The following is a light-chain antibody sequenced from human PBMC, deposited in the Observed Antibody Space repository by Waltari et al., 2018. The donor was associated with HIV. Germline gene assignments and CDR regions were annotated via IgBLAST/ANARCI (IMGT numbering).Light chain of an antibody. CDR2: RND. V-gene: IGLV1-47*01. CDR3: AAWDDSLSGWV. CDR1: SSNIGSNY. Sequence: QSVLTQPPSASGTPGQRVTISCSGSSSNIGSNYVYWFQQLPGTAPKRLIYRNDQRPSGVPGRFSGSKSGTSASLAISGLRSENEADYYCAAWDDSLSGWVFGGGTKLTVL. J-gene: IGLJ3*02.